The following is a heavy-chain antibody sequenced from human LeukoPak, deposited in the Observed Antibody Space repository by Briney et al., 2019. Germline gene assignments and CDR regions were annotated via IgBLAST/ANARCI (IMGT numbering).Heavy chain of an antibody. D-gene: IGHD6-13*01. CDR1: GGSISSYY. CDR2: IYYSGST. J-gene: IGHJ6*02. CDR3: AQWSSSPYYYYYGMDF. V-gene: IGHV4-59*01. Sequence: SETLSLTCTVSGGSISSYYWSWIRQPPGKGLEWIGYIYYSGSTNYNPSLKSRVTISVDTSKNQFSLKLSSVTAADTAVYYCAQWSSSPYYYYYGMDFWGQGTTVTVSS.